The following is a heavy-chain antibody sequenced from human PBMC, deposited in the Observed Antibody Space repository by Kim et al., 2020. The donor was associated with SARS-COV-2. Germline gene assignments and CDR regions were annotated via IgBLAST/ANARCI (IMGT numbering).Heavy chain of an antibody. Sequence: SETLSLTCTVSGGSISSYYWSWIRQPPGKGLEWIGYIYYSGSTNYNPSLKSRVTISVDTSKNQFSLKLSSVTAADTAVYYCARDRGVWFGELLPYYYYYYGMDVWGQGTTVTVSS. CDR1: GGSISSYY. J-gene: IGHJ6*02. CDR3: ARDRGVWFGELLPYYYYYYGMDV. V-gene: IGHV4-59*01. D-gene: IGHD3-10*01. CDR2: IYYSGST.